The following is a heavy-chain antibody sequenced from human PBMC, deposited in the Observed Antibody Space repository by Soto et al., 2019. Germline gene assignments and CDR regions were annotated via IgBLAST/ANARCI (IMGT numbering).Heavy chain of an antibody. Sequence: QAQLQESGPGLVKPSETLSLTCTVSSASLSNYYWSWIRQPAGKGLEWIGRIFPTGNTDYNPSLRSRVTMSVDTSKNQFSLKLNSVTAADTAVYYCARGSLGPDYWGPGTLVTVSS. CDR2: IFPTGNT. J-gene: IGHJ4*02. V-gene: IGHV4-4*07. CDR1: SASLSNYY. CDR3: ARGSLGPDY. D-gene: IGHD1-26*01.